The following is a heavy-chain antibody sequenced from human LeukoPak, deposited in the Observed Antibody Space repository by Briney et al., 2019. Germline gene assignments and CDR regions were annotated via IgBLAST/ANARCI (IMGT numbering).Heavy chain of an antibody. CDR1: GFTFSSYR. Sequence: GGSLRLSCAASGFTFSSYRMSWVRQAPGKGLERGSNIKQDGSEENIVDSVKGRYTISRDNAKKSLYLQMNSLRAEDTAVYYCARGSSAGASLRHDYWGQGTLVTVSS. D-gene: IGHD1-26*01. J-gene: IGHJ4*02. CDR3: ARGSSAGASLRHDY. V-gene: IGHV3-7*01. CDR2: IKQDGSEE.